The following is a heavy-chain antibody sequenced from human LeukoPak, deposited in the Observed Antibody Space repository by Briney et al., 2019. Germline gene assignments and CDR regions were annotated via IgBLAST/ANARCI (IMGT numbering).Heavy chain of an antibody. Sequence: GGSLRLSCAASGFTFSSYGMHWVRQAPGKGLGWVAVIWYDGSNKYYADSVKGRFTISRDNSKNTLYLQMNSLRAEDTAVYYCARDCLYYDSSERNFDYWGQGTLVTVST. CDR3: ARDCLYYDSSERNFDY. D-gene: IGHD3-22*01. V-gene: IGHV3-33*01. CDR2: IWYDGSNK. CDR1: GFTFSSYG. J-gene: IGHJ4*02.